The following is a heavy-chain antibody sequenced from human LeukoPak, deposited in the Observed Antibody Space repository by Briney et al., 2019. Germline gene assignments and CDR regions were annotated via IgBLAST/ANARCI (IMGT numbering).Heavy chain of an antibody. J-gene: IGHJ4*02. Sequence: GGSLRLSCAASGFTFGGFGMHWVRQSPGKGLEWVAVISYNGNNLNYADSVRGRFTISRDNSKNTLYLQINSLRSEDTAVYYCAKRLTDGDGYHSMDYWGQGTLVTVSS. CDR2: ISYNGNNL. CDR3: AKRLTDGDGYHSMDY. V-gene: IGHV3-30*18. CDR1: GFTFGGFG. D-gene: IGHD5-18*01.